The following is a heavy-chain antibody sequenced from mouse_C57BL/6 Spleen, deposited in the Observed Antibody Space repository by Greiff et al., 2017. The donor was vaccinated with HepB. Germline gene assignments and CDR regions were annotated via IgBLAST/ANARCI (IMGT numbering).Heavy chain of an antibody. D-gene: IGHD1-1*01. CDR2: INPNNGGT. Sequence: EVQLQQSGPELVKPGASVKISCKASGYTFTDYYMNWVKQSHGKSLEWIGDINPNNGGTSYNQKFKGKATLTVDKSSSTAYMELRSLTSEDSAVYYCARGYDGSGYNYWGQGTTLTVSS. CDR3: ARGYDGSGYNY. J-gene: IGHJ2*01. CDR1: GYTFTDYY. V-gene: IGHV1-26*01.